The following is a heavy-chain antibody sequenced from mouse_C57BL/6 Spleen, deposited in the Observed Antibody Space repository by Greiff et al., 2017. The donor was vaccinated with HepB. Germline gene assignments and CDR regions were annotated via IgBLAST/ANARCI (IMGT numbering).Heavy chain of an antibody. V-gene: IGHV1-54*01. CDR2: INPGSGGT. CDR3: ARYDYDGFDV. Sequence: QVQLQQSGAELVRPGTSVKVSCKASGYAFTNYLIEWVKQRPGQGLEWIGVINPGSGGTNYNEKFKGKATLTADKASSTAYMQISSLTSEDSAVYVCARYDYDGFDVWGTGTAVTVSS. D-gene: IGHD2-4*01. CDR1: GYAFTNYL. J-gene: IGHJ1*03.